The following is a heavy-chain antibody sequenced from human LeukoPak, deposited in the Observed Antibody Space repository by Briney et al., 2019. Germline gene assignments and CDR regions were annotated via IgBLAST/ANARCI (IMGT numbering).Heavy chain of an antibody. CDR1: GFLFTHHG. D-gene: IGHD4-11*01. V-gene: IGHV3-33*06. J-gene: IGHJ4*02. Sequence: GEPLRLSCAASGFLFTHHGVHWVREAPGKGLEWVAVIWSDGCNRFYSDSVKGRYAISRDDSNDMVYLRMNGLGRDHRAVFYCAKDIQRGFDYTNSLDSWGQGTLVIVSS. CDR2: IWSDGCNR. CDR3: AKDIQRGFDYTNSLDS.